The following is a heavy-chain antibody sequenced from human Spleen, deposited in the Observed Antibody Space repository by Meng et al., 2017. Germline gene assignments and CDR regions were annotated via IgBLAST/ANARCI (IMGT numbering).Heavy chain of an antibody. CDR1: GGFFRDVS. CDR3: ARGPTTMAHDFDY. D-gene: IGHD4-11*01. Sequence: QSQPRQWVALLLKPSETPSPTRVFSGGFFRDVSWSWIRQRPGKGLEWIGEINHSGSTNYHPSLESRATISVDTSQNNLSLKLSSVTAADSAVYYCARGPTTMAHDFDYWGQGTLVTVSS. J-gene: IGHJ4*02. CDR2: INHSGST. V-gene: IGHV4-34*01.